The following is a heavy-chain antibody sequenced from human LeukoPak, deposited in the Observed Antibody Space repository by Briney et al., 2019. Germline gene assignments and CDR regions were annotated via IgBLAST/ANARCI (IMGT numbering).Heavy chain of an antibody. Sequence: PGGSLRLSCAASGFTFSRYVMSWVRQAPGKGLEWVSGISGSGGSTYYADSVKGRFTISRDNSKNTLYLQMGSLRAEDTAVYYCARDRYYYDSSGYFDYWGQGTLVTVSS. V-gene: IGHV3-23*01. J-gene: IGHJ4*02. CDR2: ISGSGGST. D-gene: IGHD3-22*01. CDR3: ARDRYYYDSSGYFDY. CDR1: GFTFSRYV.